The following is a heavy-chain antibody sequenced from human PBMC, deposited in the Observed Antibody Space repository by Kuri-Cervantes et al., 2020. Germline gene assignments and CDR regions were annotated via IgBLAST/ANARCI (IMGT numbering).Heavy chain of an antibody. V-gene: IGHV3-21*01. D-gene: IGHD3-10*01. J-gene: IGHJ4*02. Sequence: GGSLRLSCAASGFTVSSNYMSWVRQAPGRGLEWVSSISGGSSFIDYADSVKGRFTVSRDSAKESLYLQMNSLRDEDTAVYYCARDQGRELSPLDCWGQGTLVTVSS. CDR3: ARDQGRELSPLDC. CDR1: GFTVSSNY. CDR2: ISGGSSFI.